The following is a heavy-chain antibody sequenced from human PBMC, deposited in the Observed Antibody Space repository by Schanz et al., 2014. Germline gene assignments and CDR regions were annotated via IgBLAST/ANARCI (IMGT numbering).Heavy chain of an antibody. Sequence: QLQLVESGGGVVQPGRSLRLSCEASGFTFSKYGMHWVRQAPGKGLEWVAFTWYDGTDQAYAGSVKDRFTVSRDNSKNTVYLQMNSLRAEDTAIYYCAKDMARGGYNWVFDSWGQGTLVTVSS. CDR3: AKDMARGGYNWVFDS. D-gene: IGHD5-12*01. CDR1: GFTFSKYG. V-gene: IGHV3-33*06. J-gene: IGHJ4*02. CDR2: TWYDGTDQ.